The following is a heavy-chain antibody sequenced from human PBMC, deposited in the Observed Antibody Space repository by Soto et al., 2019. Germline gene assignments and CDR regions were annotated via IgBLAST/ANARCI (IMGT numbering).Heavy chain of an antibody. D-gene: IGHD3-9*01. CDR3: ARERGDYDILTGYYPESYYGMDV. CDR2: IYYSGST. Sequence: SETLSLTCTVSGGSISSYYWSWIRQPPGKGLEWIGYIYYSGSTNYNPSLKSRVTISVDTSKNQFSLKLSSVTAADTAVYYCARERGDYDILTGYYPESYYGMDVWGQGTTVTVSS. J-gene: IGHJ6*02. CDR1: GGSISSYY. V-gene: IGHV4-59*01.